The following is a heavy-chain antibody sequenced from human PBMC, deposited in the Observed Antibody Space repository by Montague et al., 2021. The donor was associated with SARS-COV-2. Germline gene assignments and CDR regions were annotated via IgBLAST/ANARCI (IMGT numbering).Heavy chain of an antibody. Sequence: SETLSLTCTVSGDSIRESHWSWIRQPPGKGLEWIRVIDNSGSTNXXPALASRVTLTVSASNNQFYLTLRSVTAADTAAYYCARSTGSRVYYYHYGLDVRGQGTTVTVSS. CDR3: ARSTGSRVYYYHYGLDV. CDR1: GDSIRESH. V-gene: IGHV4-4*09. J-gene: IGHJ6*02. CDR2: IDNSGST. D-gene: IGHD1-1*01.